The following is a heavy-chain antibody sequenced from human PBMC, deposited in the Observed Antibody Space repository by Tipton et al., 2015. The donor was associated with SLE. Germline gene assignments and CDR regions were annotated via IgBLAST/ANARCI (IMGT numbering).Heavy chain of an antibody. Sequence: SLRLSCAASGFTFSNAWMSWVRQAPGKGLEWVGRIKSKTDGGTTDYAAPVKGRFTISRDNSKNTLYLQMNSLRAEDTAVYYCAKDVDYGGNSPLDYWGQGTLVTVSS. D-gene: IGHD4-23*01. CDR2: IKSKTDGGTT. CDR3: AKDVDYGGNSPLDY. J-gene: IGHJ4*02. CDR1: GFTFSNAW. V-gene: IGHV3-15*01.